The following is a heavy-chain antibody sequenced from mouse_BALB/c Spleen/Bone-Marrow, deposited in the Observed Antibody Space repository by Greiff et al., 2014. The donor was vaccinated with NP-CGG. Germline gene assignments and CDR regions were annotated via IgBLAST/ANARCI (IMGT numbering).Heavy chain of an antibody. Sequence: QVQLKDSGPELVKPGASVKMSCKASGYTFTSYYIHWVKQRPGQGLEWIGWIYPGDGSTKYNEKFKGKTTLTADKSSSTAYMLLSSLTSEDSAIYFCARTDSSGSWFAYWGQGTLVTVSA. CDR1: GYTFTSYY. J-gene: IGHJ3*01. D-gene: IGHD3-2*01. CDR3: ARTDSSGSWFAY. V-gene: IGHV1S56*01. CDR2: IYPGDGST.